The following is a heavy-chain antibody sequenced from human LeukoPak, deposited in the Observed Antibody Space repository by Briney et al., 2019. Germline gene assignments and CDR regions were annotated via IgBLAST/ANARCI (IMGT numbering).Heavy chain of an antibody. Sequence: PSETLSLTCTVSGGSISSYYWSWIRQPAGKGLEWIGRIYTSGSTNYNPSLKSRVTMSVDTSKNQFSLRLSSVTAADTAVYYSARVGVEMATIAPPSGAFDIWGQGTMVTVSS. CDR3: ARVGVEMATIAPPSGAFDI. J-gene: IGHJ3*02. CDR1: GGSISSYY. V-gene: IGHV4-4*07. D-gene: IGHD5-24*01. CDR2: IYTSGST.